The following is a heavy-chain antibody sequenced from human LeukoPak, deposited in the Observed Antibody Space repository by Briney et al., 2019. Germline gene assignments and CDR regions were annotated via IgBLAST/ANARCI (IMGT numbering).Heavy chain of an antibody. J-gene: IGHJ4*02. CDR3: ARDPPRSSGPDY. CDR2: INPNSGGT. CDR1: GYTFTGYY. Sequence: GASVRVSCKASGYTFTGYYMHWVRQAPGQGPEWMGRINPNSGGTNYAQKFQGRVTMTRDTSISTAYMELSRLRSDDTAVYYCARDPPRSSGPDYEGQGTLVTVSS. V-gene: IGHV1-2*06. D-gene: IGHD6-6*01.